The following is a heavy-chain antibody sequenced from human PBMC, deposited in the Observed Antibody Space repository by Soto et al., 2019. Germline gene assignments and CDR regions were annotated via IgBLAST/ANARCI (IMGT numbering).Heavy chain of an antibody. V-gene: IGHV2-70*01. D-gene: IGHD2-15*01. CDR3: ARMGGGSSHYYYYDMDV. CDR2: IDWDDDK. CDR1: GFSLSTSGMC. J-gene: IGHJ6*02. Sequence: SGPTLVNPTQTLTLTCTFSGFSLSTSGMCVSWIRQPPGKAMGWLALIDWDDDKYYSTSLKTRLTISKDTSKNQVVLTMTNMDPVDTATYYCARMGGGSSHYYYYDMDVWGQGTTVTVSS.